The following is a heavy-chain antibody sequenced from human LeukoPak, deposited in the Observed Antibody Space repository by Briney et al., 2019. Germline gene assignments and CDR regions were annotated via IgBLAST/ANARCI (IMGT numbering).Heavy chain of an antibody. Sequence: GASVKVSCKASGYTFTSYAMNWVRQAPGQGLEWMGWINTNTGNPTYAQGFTGRFVFSLDTSVSTAYLQISSLKAEDTAVYYCARAGWVWLSPNDAFDIWGQGTMVTVSS. CDR1: GYTFTSYA. D-gene: IGHD3-9*01. V-gene: IGHV7-4-1*02. J-gene: IGHJ3*02. CDR3: ARAGWVWLSPNDAFDI. CDR2: INTNTGNP.